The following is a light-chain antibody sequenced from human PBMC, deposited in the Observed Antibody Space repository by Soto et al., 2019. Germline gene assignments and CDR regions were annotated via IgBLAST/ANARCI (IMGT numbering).Light chain of an antibody. CDR3: QQYNVWPLT. J-gene: IGKJ4*01. CDR1: QSVGSN. CDR2: GAS. V-gene: IGKV3-15*01. Sequence: EIVMTQSAATLSVSPGERDTLSCRPSQSVGSNLAWYQQKPGQAPRLLIYGASTRATGIPARFSGSGSGTEFTLTISSLQSEDFAVYYCQQYNVWPLTFGGGTKVEIE.